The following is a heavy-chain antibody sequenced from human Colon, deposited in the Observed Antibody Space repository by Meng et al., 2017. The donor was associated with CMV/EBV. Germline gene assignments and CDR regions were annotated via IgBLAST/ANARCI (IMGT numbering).Heavy chain of an antibody. V-gene: IGHV4-59*01. D-gene: IGHD1-26*01. CDR2: IYYSGST. J-gene: IGHJ6*02. CDR1: GGSISSYY. CDR3: ARSSSDPYYYYGMDV. Sequence: GSLRLSCTVSGGSISSYYWSWIRQLPGKGLEWIGYIYYSGSTNYNPALKSRVTISVDTSKNQFSLKLSSVTAADTAVYYCARSSSDPYYYYGMDVWGQGTTVTVSS.